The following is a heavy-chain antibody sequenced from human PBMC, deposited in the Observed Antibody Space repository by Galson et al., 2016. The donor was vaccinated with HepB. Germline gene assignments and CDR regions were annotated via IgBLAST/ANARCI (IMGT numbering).Heavy chain of an antibody. J-gene: IGHJ5*02. CDR1: GFSLSTNGMC. V-gene: IGHV2-70*01. CDR2: IDWADDK. CDR3: ARAPSGGSNWFDP. D-gene: IGHD1-26*01. Sequence: PALVKPTQTLTLTCTFPGFSLSTNGMCVTWIRQPPGKALEWLALIDWADDKYYSTSLKTRLTISKDTSKNQVFLTMTNMDPVDTGTYFCARAPSGGSNWFDPWGQGTLVTVSS.